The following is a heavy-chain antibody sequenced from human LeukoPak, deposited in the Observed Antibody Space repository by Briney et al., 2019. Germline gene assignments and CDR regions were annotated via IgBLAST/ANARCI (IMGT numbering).Heavy chain of an antibody. CDR2: IIPLFGTA. J-gene: IGHJ3*02. D-gene: IGHD6-19*01. Sequence: SVKVSCKASGGTFSSYAISWARQAPGQGLEWMERIIPLFGTANYAQKFQGRVTITTDESTSTAYMELSSLRSEDTAVYYCAKPLIAVAGTSAFDIWGQGTMVTVSS. V-gene: IGHV1-69*05. CDR1: GGTFSSYA. CDR3: AKPLIAVAGTSAFDI.